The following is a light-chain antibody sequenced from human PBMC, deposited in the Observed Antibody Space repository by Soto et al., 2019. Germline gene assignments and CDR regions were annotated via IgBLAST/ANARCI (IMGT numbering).Light chain of an antibody. J-gene: IGKJ4*01. V-gene: IGKV1-17*01. CDR3: QQVKTYPRT. Sequence: DIQMTQSPSSLSASVGDRVTITCRASQGIGNDLGWYQQKPGKGPKLLIYEESTLHSGVPSRFSGRKSGTQFTLTIDSLQPEDFATYYCQQVKTYPRTFGGGTKVEIK. CDR1: QGIGND. CDR2: EES.